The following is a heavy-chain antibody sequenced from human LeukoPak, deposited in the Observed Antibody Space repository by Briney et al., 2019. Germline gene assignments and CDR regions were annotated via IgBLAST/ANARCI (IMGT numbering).Heavy chain of an antibody. CDR2: IKQDGREK. D-gene: IGHD6-25*01. J-gene: IGHJ3*02. V-gene: IGHV3-7*01. CDR1: GFTFSNYW. CDR3: TRVGANPRLARPDDAFDI. Sequence: GGSLRLSCAASGFTFSNYWMTWVRQAPGKGLEWVANIKQDGREKNYVDSVKGRFTISRDNAKNSLYLQMNSLRAEDTAVYYCTRVGANPRLARPDDAFDIWGQGTMVTVSS.